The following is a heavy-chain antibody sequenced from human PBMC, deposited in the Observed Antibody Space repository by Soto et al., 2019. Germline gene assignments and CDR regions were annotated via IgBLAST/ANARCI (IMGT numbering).Heavy chain of an antibody. Sequence: QVQLEQSGAEVKKPGSSVKVSCKTFGGTFSRYIISWVRQAPGQGLEWMGGVFPIVGRLNYAQRFQGRVTVTAEESPTTADMEVHRLTSEDTPLYYGALLTPITGVYWGQGTLVTVSS. CDR3: ALLTPITGVY. CDR2: VFPIVGRL. J-gene: IGHJ4*02. D-gene: IGHD3-16*01. V-gene: IGHV1-69*01. CDR1: GGTFSRYI.